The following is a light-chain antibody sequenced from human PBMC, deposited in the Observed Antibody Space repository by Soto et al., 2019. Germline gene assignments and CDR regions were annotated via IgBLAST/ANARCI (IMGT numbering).Light chain of an antibody. J-gene: IGKJ1*01. CDR1: QSVSSSY. Sequence: EIVLTQSPGTLSLSPGEIATLSCSASQSVSSSYLAWYQQKPGQAPRLLIYGASSRATGIPDRFSGSGSGTDFTLTISRLDPEDSAVYYCQQYGSSLRTCGQGTKGDI. V-gene: IGKV3-20*01. CDR2: GAS. CDR3: QQYGSSLRT.